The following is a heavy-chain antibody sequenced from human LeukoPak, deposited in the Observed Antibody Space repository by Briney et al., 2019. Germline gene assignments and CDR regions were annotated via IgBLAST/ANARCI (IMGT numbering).Heavy chain of an antibody. CDR3: ARGQNYYGSGSQTFDI. D-gene: IGHD3-10*01. V-gene: IGHV3-20*04. CDR1: GFTFDDYG. Sequence: GGSLRLSCAASGFTFDDYGMSWVRQAPGKGLEWVSGINWNGGSTSYADSVKGRFTISRDNAKNSLYLQVSSLRAEDTAWYYCARGQNYYGSGSQTFDIWGQGTMVTVSS. CDR2: INWNGGST. J-gene: IGHJ3*02.